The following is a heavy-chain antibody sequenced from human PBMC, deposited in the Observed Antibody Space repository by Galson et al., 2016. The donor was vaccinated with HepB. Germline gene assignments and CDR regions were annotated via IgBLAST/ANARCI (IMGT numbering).Heavy chain of an antibody. Sequence: SLRLSCAASGFTFSRSWMTWVRQAPGRGLEWLANIKEDGSSTNHVDSVKGRFTISRDNAKTSLYLQVNSLRAEDTAVYYCARDHISGRGPFFDYWGQGIPVTVAS. CDR3: ARDHISGRGPFFDY. V-gene: IGHV3-7*03. CDR2: IKEDGSST. CDR1: GFTFSRSW. J-gene: IGHJ4*02. D-gene: IGHD5-12*01.